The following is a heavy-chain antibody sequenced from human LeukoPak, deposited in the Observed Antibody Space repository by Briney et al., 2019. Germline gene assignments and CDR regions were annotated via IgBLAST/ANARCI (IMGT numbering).Heavy chain of an antibody. CDR2: IWYDGSNK. Sequence: PGGSLRLSCAASGFTFSSYGMPWVRQAPGKGLEWVAVIWYDGSNKYYADSVKGRFTISRDNSKNTLYLQMNSLRAEDTAVYYCARTLTLKLYSSSWYADYYYYGMDVWGQGTTVTVSS. CDR1: GFTFSSYG. D-gene: IGHD6-13*01. J-gene: IGHJ6*02. V-gene: IGHV3-33*01. CDR3: ARTLTLKLYSSSWYADYYYYGMDV.